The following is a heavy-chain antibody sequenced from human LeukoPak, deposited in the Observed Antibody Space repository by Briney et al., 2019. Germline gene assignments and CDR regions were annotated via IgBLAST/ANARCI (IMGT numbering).Heavy chain of an antibody. V-gene: IGHV3-23*01. J-gene: IGHJ5*02. CDR3: AKAQRLQYILTNNWFDP. CDR2: ISGSGGST. CDR1: GFTFSSYA. D-gene: IGHD4-11*01. Sequence: PGGSLRLSCAASGFTFSSYAMSWVRQAPGKGLEWVSAISGSGGSTYYADSVKGRFTISRDNSKNTLYLQMNSLRAEDTAVYYCAKAQRLQYILTNNWFDPWGQGTLVTVSS.